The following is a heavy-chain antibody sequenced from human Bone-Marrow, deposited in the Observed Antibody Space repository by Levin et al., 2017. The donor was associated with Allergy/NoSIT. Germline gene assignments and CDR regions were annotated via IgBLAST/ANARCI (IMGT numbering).Heavy chain of an antibody. CDR1: GFTFSNYG. CDR3: AKDGDYGDIYHYYYYMDV. V-gene: IGHV3-30*18. CDR2: ISDDGTNS. Sequence: PGESLKISCAASGFTFSNYGMHWVRQAPGKGLEWVAVISDDGTNSYYADSVRGRFTVSRDNSKNTLFLQMVTLRPEDMAVYYCAKDGDYGDIYHYYYYMDVWGKGTTVTVSS. D-gene: IGHD4-17*01. J-gene: IGHJ6*03.